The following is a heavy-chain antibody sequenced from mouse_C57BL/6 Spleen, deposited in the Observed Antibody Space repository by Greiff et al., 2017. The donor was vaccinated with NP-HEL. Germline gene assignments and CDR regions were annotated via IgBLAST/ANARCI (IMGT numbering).Heavy chain of an antibody. CDR1: GYTFTSYW. Sequence: QVQLQQPGAELVRPGSSVKLSCKASGYTFTSYWMHWVKQRPIQGLEWIGNIDPSDSETHYNQKFKDKATLTVEKSSSTAYMQLSSLTSEDSAVYYCSSERSDDYDDSMDYWGQGTSVTVSS. V-gene: IGHV1-52*01. D-gene: IGHD2-4*01. J-gene: IGHJ4*01. CDR2: IDPSDSET. CDR3: SSERSDDYDDSMDY.